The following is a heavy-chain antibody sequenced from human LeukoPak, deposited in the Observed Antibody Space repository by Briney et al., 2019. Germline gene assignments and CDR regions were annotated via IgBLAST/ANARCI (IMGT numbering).Heavy chain of an antibody. CDR3: TTGGSSCND. CDR1: GITLSNAW. J-gene: IGHJ1*01. CDR2: IKSKTEGGTT. V-gene: IGHV3-15*01. Sequence: GGSLRLSCAASGITLSNAWMSWVRQAPGKGLEWVGRIKSKTEGGTTDYAALVKGRFTISRDDSKNTLYLQMNSLKTEDTAVYYCTTGGSSCNDWGQGTPVTVSS. D-gene: IGHD6-13*01.